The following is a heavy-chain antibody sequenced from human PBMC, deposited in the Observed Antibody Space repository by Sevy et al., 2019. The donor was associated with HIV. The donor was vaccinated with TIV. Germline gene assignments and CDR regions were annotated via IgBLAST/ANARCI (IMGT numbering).Heavy chain of an antibody. CDR1: GFTVNDKY. V-gene: IGHV3-66*02. J-gene: IGHJ4*02. CDR2: IFSSGST. Sequence: GGSLRLSCAISGFTVNDKYIIWVRQAPGKGLEWFSVIFSSGSTYYADSAKGRFTISRDNSKNTVYLQMNSVRAEDTAVYYCVSLFLSYRSGWSYFDYWGQGTLVTVSS. CDR3: VSLFLSYRSGWSYFDY. D-gene: IGHD6-19*01.